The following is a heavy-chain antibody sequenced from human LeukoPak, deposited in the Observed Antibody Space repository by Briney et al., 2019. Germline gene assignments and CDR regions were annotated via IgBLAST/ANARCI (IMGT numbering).Heavy chain of an antibody. D-gene: IGHD2-21*02. CDR2: INHSGST. J-gene: IGHJ3*02. CDR1: GGSFSGYY. V-gene: IGHV4-34*01. Sequence: SETLSLTCAVYGGSFSGYYWSWIRQPPGKGLEWIGEINHSGSTNYNPSLKSRVTISVDTSKNQFSLKLSSVTAADTAVYYCARDSVVTAPDAFDIWGQGTMVTVSS. CDR3: ARDSVVTAPDAFDI.